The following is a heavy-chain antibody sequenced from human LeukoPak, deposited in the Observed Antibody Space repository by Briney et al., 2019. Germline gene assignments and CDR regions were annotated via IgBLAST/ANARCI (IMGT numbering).Heavy chain of an antibody. CDR3: AKVGDSSGYYQNYFDY. J-gene: IGHJ4*02. CDR1: GFTFSSYG. D-gene: IGHD3-22*01. CDR2: IRYDGSNK. V-gene: IGHV3-30*02. Sequence: QPGGSLRLSCAASGFTFSSYGMHWVCQAPGKRLQWVAFIRYDGSNKYYADSVKGRFTISRDNSKHTLYLQMNSLRAEDTAVYYCAKVGDSSGYYQNYFDYWGQRTLVTVSS.